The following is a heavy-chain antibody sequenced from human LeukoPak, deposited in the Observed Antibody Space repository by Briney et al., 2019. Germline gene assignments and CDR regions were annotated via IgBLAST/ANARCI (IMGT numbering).Heavy chain of an antibody. D-gene: IGHD5-12*01. J-gene: IGHJ3*01. V-gene: IGHV1-2*02. CDR2: INPNSGDT. CDR1: GYTFTDYY. CDR3: AIVVATKNAFDF. Sequence: ASVKVSCKASGYTFTDYYLHWVRQAPGQGLEWMGWINPNSGDTNYAQKFQDRVTMTRDTSISTAYMDLSSLRSDDTAVYYCAIVVATKNAFDFWGQGTVVTVSP.